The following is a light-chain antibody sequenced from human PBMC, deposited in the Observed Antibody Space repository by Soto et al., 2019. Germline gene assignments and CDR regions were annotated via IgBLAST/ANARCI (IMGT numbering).Light chain of an antibody. CDR1: QSVSSK. CDR3: QQYNNWPPYT. V-gene: IGKV3-15*01. J-gene: IGKJ2*01. Sequence: EIVMTQSPATLSVSPGERATLSCRASQSVSSKIAWYQQKPGQAPRLLIYGASTRATGIPARFSGSGSGTDFTLTITSLQSEDFAVYYCQQYNNWPPYTFGQGTKLEIK. CDR2: GAS.